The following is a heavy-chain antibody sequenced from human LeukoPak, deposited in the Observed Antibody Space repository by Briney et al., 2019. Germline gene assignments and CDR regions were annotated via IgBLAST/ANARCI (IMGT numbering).Heavy chain of an antibody. J-gene: IGHJ4*02. CDR1: GYIFTNYW. CDR3: ARGERSLDY. Sequence: GESLKISCKGSGYIFTNYWISWARQMPGKGLEWMERIDPSDSYTNYSPSFQGHVTISADKSIRTAYLQWSSLRASDTAIYYCARGERSLDYWGQGTLVTVSS. V-gene: IGHV5-10-1*01. D-gene: IGHD3-10*01. CDR2: IDPSDSYT.